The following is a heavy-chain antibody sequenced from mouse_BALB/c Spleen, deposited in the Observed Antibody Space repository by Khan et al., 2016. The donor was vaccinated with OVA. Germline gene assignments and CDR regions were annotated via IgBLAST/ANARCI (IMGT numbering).Heavy chain of an antibody. V-gene: IGHV1S137*01. Sequence: QVQLKESGAELVRPGVSVKISCKGSGYTFTDFTMHWVKQSHAKSVEWIGVISTYYGDATYNQKFKGKATMTVDKSSSTAYMELARLTSEDSAISYCARGGGGDRFAYWGQGTLVTVSA. CDR2: ISTYYGDA. CDR3: ARGGGGDRFAY. J-gene: IGHJ3*01. CDR1: GYTFTDFT.